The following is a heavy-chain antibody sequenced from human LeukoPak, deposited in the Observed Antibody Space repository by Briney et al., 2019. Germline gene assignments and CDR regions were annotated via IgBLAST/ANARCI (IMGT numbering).Heavy chain of an antibody. CDR1: GGTFSSYA. CDR3: ARRKINYYDSSGYTDAFDI. J-gene: IGHJ3*02. V-gene: IGHV1-69*04. D-gene: IGHD3-22*01. Sequence: SVKVSCKASGGTFSSYAISWVRQAPGQGLEWTGRIIPILGIANYAQKFQGRVTITADKSTSTAYMELSSLRSEDTAVYYCARRKINYYDSSGYTDAFDIWGQGTMVTVSS. CDR2: IIPILGIA.